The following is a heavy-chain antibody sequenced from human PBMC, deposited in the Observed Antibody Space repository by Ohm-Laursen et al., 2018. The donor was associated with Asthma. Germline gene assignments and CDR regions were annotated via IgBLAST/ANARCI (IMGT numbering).Heavy chain of an antibody. J-gene: IGHJ4*02. CDR3: ARAQEASGLYNSYFDY. Sequence: SLRLSCAASGFTSGITFSDYWFHWLRQAPGKGLVWASRINHYGSGTDYADAVKGRFTISRDNAKSTLYLLLNRLRVEDTAVYYCARAQEASGLYNSYFDYWGQGTLVTVSS. CDR2: INHYGSGT. V-gene: IGHV3-74*01. D-gene: IGHD3-3*01. CDR1: GFTSGITFSDYW.